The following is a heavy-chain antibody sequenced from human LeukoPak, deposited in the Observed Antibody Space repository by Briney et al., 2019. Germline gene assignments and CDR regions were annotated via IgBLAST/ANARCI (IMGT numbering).Heavy chain of an antibody. CDR3: ARGPYYADTPGAFDI. CDR2: IYYSGST. J-gene: IGHJ3*02. CDR1: GGSISSYY. V-gene: IGHV4-59*01. D-gene: IGHD2/OR15-2a*01. Sequence: SETLSLTCTVSGGSISSYYWSWIRQPPGKGLEWIGYIYYSGSTNYSPSLKSRVTISVDTSKNQFSLKLSSVTAADTAVYYCARGPYYADTPGAFDIWGQGTMVTVSS.